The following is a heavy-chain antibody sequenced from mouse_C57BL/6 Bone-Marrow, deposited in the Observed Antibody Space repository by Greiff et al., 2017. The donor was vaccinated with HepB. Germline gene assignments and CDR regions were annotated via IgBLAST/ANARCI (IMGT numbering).Heavy chain of an antibody. Sequence: EVQLQQSGGGLVQPKGSLKLSCAASGFTFNTYAMHWVRQAPGKGLEWVARIRSKSSNYATYYADSVKDRFTISRDDSQSMLYLQMNNLKTEDTARYYCVRDDSNYGGFAYWGQGTLVTVSA. V-gene: IGHV10-3*01. CDR2: IRSKSSNYAT. J-gene: IGHJ3*01. CDR1: GFTFNTYA. D-gene: IGHD2-5*01. CDR3: VRDDSNYGGFAY.